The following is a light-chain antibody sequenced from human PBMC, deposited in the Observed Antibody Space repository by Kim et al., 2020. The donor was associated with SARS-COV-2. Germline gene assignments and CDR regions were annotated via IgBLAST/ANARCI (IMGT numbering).Light chain of an antibody. Sequence: SSELTQDPAVSVALGQTVRITCQGDSLRSYYASWYQQKPGQAPVLVIYGKNNRPSGIPDRFSGSSLGNTASLTITGAQAEDEADYYCNSRDSSGNWVFGGGTQLTVL. CDR1: SLRSYY. J-gene: IGLJ3*02. CDR3: NSRDSSGNWV. V-gene: IGLV3-19*01. CDR2: GKN.